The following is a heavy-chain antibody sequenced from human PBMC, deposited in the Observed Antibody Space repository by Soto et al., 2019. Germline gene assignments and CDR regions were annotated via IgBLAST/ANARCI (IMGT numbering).Heavy chain of an antibody. CDR1: GGSISSYY. D-gene: IGHD3-10*01. CDR2: IYYSGST. J-gene: IGHJ3*02. CDR3: ASILITMVRGVISPGAFDI. Sequence: PSETLSLTCTVSGGSISSYYWSWIRQPPGKGLEWIGYIYYSGSTNYNPSLKSRVTISVDTSKNQFSLKLSSVTAADTAVYYCASILITMVRGVISPGAFDIWGQGTMVTVSS. V-gene: IGHV4-59*08.